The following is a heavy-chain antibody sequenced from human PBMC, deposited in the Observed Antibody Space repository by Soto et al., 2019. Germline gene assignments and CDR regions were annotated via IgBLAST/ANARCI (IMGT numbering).Heavy chain of an antibody. J-gene: IGHJ6*01. V-gene: IGHV4-39*01. D-gene: IGHD3-3*01. CDR2: IYYSGST. CDR3: ARHALHCSVGVVSISVYYCMEG. CDR1: VVSISSSSYY. Sequence: SETLSLTCTFSVVSISSSSYYCGRIRQPPWKGLEWIGSIYYSGSTYYNPSLQSRVTISVDTSKNQFSLKLSSVTAADTAVYSCARHALHCSVGVVSISVYYCMEGLGPGTPVIVSS.